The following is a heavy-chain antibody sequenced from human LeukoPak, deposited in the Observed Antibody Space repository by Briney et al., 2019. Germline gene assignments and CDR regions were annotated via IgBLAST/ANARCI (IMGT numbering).Heavy chain of an antibody. V-gene: IGHV1-18*01. CDR2: ISIYDGHT. J-gene: IGHJ4*02. D-gene: IGHD3-22*01. CDR1: GYTFRIHG. CDR3: ARAISSGYYLVDY. Sequence: ASVKVSCKASGYTFRIHGISWVRQAPGQGLEWMGWISIYDGHTNYAQKLQGRVTMTADTSSSTVYMELRSLRFDDTAVYYCARAISSGYYLVDYWGQGTLVTVSS.